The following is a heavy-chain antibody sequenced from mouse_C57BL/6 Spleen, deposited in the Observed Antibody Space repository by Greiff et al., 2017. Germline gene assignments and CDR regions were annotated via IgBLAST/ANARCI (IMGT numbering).Heavy chain of an antibody. CDR2: IYPGDGDT. D-gene: IGHD1-1*01. CDR3: AREEITTAMDY. V-gene: IGHV1-82*01. J-gene: IGHJ4*01. CDR1: GYAFSSSW. Sequence: VQLQQPGAELVKPGASVKLSCKASGYAFSSSWMNWVKQRPGKGLEWIGRIYPGDGDTNYNGKFKGKATLTADKSSSTAYMQLSSLTSEDSAVYFCAREEITTAMDYWGQGTSVTVSS.